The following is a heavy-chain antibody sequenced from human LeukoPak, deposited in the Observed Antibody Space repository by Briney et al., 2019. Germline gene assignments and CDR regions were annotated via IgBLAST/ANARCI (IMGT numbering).Heavy chain of an antibody. CDR3: ASLGATVFDM. CDR2: ISAYNGNT. CDR1: AYTFTSYG. D-gene: IGHD3-16*01. J-gene: IGHJ3*02. V-gene: IGHV1-18*01. Sequence: ASVKVSCKASAYTFTSYGISWVRQAPGQGHEWMGWISAYNGNTNYAQKLQGRVTMTTDTSTSTAYMELRSLRSGDTVVYYGASLGATVFDMWGQGTMVTVSS.